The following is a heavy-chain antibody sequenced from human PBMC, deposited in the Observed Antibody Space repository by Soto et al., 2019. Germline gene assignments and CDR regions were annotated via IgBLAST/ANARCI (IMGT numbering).Heavy chain of an antibody. CDR3: ARGWQYCSSTSCPPMYYYYYYMDV. Sequence: SETLSLTCTVSGGSISSYYWSWIRQPPGKGLEWIGYIYYSGSTNYNPSLKSRVTISVDTSKNQFSLKLSSVTAADTAVYYCARGWQYCSSTSCPPMYYYYYYMDVWGKGTTVTVSS. CDR1: GGSISSYY. V-gene: IGHV4-59*01. D-gene: IGHD2-2*01. J-gene: IGHJ6*03. CDR2: IYYSGST.